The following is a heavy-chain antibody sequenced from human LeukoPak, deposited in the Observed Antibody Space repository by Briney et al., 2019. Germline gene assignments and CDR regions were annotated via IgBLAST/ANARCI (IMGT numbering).Heavy chain of an antibody. CDR1: GGSISSYY. D-gene: IGHD3-10*01. CDR3: ARARRSRPGGEFPSWYYYYGMDV. CDR2: IYYSGST. J-gene: IGHJ6*02. V-gene: IGHV4-59*01. Sequence: SETLSLTCTVSGGSISSYYWSWIRQPPGKGLEWIGYIYYSGSTNYNPSLKSRVTISVDTSKNQFSLKLSSVTAADTAVYYCARARRSRPGGEFPSWYYYYGMDVRGQGTTVTVSS.